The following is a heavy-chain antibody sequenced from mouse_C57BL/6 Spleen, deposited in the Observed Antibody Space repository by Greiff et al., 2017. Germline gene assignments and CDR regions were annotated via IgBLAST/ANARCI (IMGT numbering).Heavy chain of an antibody. V-gene: IGHV5-17*01. Sequence: EVKLQESGGGLVKPGGSLKLSCAASGFTFSDYGMHWVRQAPEKGLEWVAYISSGSSTIYYADTVKGRFTISRDNAKNTLFLQMTSLRSEDTAMYYCAIGSYAMDYWGQGTSVTVSS. CDR2: ISSGSSTI. CDR1: GFTFSDYG. J-gene: IGHJ4*01. CDR3: AIGSYAMDY.